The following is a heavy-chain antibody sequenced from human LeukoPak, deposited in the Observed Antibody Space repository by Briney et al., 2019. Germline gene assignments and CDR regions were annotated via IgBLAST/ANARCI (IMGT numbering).Heavy chain of an antibody. CDR2: INHSGST. V-gene: IGHV4-34*01. CDR1: GGSFSGYY. Sequence: SDTLSLTCAVYGGSFSGYYWSWIRQPPGKGLEWIGEINHSGSTNYNPSLKSRVTISVDTSKNQFSLKLSSVTAADTAVYYCARTEGGSSSGDYWGQGTLVTVSS. D-gene: IGHD6-6*01. J-gene: IGHJ4*02. CDR3: ARTEGGSSSGDY.